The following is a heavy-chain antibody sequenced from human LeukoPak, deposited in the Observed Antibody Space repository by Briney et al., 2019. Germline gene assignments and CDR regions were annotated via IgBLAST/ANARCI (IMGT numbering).Heavy chain of an antibody. J-gene: IGHJ4*02. V-gene: IGHV4-38-2*02. CDR2: IYHSGSP. Sequence: SETLSLTCTVSGYSISSGYFWVWIRQPPGKGLEWIGSIYHSGSPYYNPSLKSRVTISVDTSKNQFSLKLTSVTAADTAVYYCATDRSVTMIVDFWGQGAWSPSPQ. D-gene: IGHD3-22*01. CDR3: ATDRSVTMIVDF. CDR1: GYSISSGYF.